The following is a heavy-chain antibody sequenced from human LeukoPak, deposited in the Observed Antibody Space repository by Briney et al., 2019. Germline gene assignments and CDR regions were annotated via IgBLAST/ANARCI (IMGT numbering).Heavy chain of an antibody. CDR1: GYSIRSGYS. J-gene: IGHJ6*04. D-gene: IGHD2-2*01. CDR2: IYDNGKT. CDR3: ARDYSYAAAARVDGVHGMDV. Sequence: SETLSLTCAVSGYSIRSGYSWGWIGRPPGKGLEGIGTIYDNGKTYYNPSLKRRVTISLDTSKNQFSLPLNSVTAADTAMYFCARDYSYAAAARVDGVHGMDVWGVGTTVTVSS. V-gene: IGHV4-38-2*02.